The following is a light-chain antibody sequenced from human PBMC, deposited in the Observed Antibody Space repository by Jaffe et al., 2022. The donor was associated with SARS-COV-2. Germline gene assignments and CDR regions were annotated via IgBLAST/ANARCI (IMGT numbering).Light chain of an antibody. V-gene: IGLV2-11*01. CDR2: EVN. J-gene: IGLJ2*01. Sequence: QSALTQPRSVSGSPGQSVTISCTGTSSDVGGYNYVSWYQGHPGKAPRLMIYEVNKRPSGVPDRFSGSKSGNTASLTISGLQAEDEADYYCCSYAGSYTLVFGGGTKLTVL. CDR1: SSDVGGYNY. CDR3: CSYAGSYTLV.